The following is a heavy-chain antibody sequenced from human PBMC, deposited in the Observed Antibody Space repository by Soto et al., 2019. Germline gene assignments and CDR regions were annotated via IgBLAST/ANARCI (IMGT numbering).Heavy chain of an antibody. J-gene: IGHJ6*02. CDR3: ARHGYGYNYYYYGMDV. CDR1: GGSISSSSYY. CDR2: IYYSGST. D-gene: IGHD5-12*01. Sequence: SETLSLTCTVSGGSISSSSYYWGWIRQPPGKGLEWIGSIYYSGSTYYNPSLKSRVTISVDTSKNQFSLKLSSVTAADTAVYYCARHGYGYNYYYYGMDVWGQGTTVTVSS. V-gene: IGHV4-39*01.